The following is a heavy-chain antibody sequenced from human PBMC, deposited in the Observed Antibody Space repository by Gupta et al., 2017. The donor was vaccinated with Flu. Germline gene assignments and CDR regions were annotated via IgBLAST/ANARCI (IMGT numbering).Heavy chain of an antibody. Sequence: EVQLVESGGGLVKPGGSLSLSCAASGFTFNAYSMNWVRQAPGKGLEWISFISSTGSHVYYADSVKGRFTISRDNAKNSLFLQIDSLRAEDTAVYYCARVFSGSDYWGQGTLVTVSS. V-gene: IGHV3-21*06. D-gene: IGHD3-22*01. J-gene: IGHJ4*02. CDR3: ARVFSGSDY. CDR2: ISSTGSHV. CDR1: GFTFNAYS.